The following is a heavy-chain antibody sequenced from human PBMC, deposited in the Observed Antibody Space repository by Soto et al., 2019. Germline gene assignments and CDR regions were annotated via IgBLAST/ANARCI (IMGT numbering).Heavy chain of an antibody. Sequence: QVQLVQSGAEVKKPGASVKVSCKASGYTFTSYGISWVRQAPGQRLEWMGWTCAPNGNTNYAQKLQGRVPMTTVNSSSTAYMELRSLRSDATAVYYCARDTRGSYPSYSYYHRIDVWGQGSTVTAAS. J-gene: IGHJ6*02. CDR3: ARDTRGSYPSYSYYHRIDV. V-gene: IGHV1-18*01. CDR1: GYTFTSYG. D-gene: IGHD1-26*01. CDR2: TCAPNGNT.